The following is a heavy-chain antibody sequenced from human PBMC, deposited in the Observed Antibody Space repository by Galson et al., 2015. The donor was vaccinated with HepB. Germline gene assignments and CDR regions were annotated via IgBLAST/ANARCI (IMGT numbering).Heavy chain of an antibody. CDR3: ARGYSGYDWDYFDY. Sequence: SLRLSCAASGFTFSSYSMNWVRQAPGKGLEWVSYISSSSSTIYYADSVKGRFTISRDNAKNSLYLQMNSLRDEDTAVYYCARGYSGYDWDYFDYWGQGTLVTVSS. J-gene: IGHJ4*02. D-gene: IGHD5-12*01. V-gene: IGHV3-48*02. CDR2: ISSSSSTI. CDR1: GFTFSSYS.